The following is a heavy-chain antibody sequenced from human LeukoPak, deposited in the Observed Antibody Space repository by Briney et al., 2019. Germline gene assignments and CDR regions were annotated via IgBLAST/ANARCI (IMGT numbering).Heavy chain of an antibody. Sequence: ASVKVSCKACGYTFISYGISWVRQAPGQGLEGMGWISAYNGNTNYAQKLQGRVTMTTDTSTSTAYMELRSLRSDDTAVYYCARGRITMIESPDAFDIWGQGTMVTVSS. J-gene: IGHJ3*02. CDR3: ARGRITMIESPDAFDI. D-gene: IGHD3-22*01. CDR1: GYTFISYG. V-gene: IGHV1-18*01. CDR2: ISAYNGNT.